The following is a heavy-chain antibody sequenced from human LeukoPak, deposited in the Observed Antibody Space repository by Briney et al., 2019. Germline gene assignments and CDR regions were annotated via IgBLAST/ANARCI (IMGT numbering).Heavy chain of an antibody. CDR3: ARDYHGKASSDYMDV. J-gene: IGHJ6*03. D-gene: IGHD6-6*01. Sequence: GGSLRLSCAASGFNFIDYSMNWVRQAPGKGLEWISYIGISSGNTKYADSVKGRFTISRDKARNSLYLQMNSLRVEDAAVYYCARDYHGKASSDYMDVWGKGTTVTVSS. V-gene: IGHV3-48*01. CDR1: GFNFIDYS. CDR2: IGISSGNT.